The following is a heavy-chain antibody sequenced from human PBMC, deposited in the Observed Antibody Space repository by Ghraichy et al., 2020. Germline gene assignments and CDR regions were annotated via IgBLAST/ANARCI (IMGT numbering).Heavy chain of an antibody. V-gene: IGHV4-61*08. CDR3: ARTSYRGPNSSGPTDF. J-gene: IGHJ4*02. CDR2: ISYIGTI. D-gene: IGHD6-19*01. CDR1: GGSVSSGDYY. Sequence: SETLSLTCTVSGGSVSSGDYYWTWIRQPPGKALEWIGYISYIGTIKYNPSLKSRVTMSLDTSKNQFSLELTSVTAADSALYHCARTSYRGPNSSGPTDFWGQGTLVTVSS.